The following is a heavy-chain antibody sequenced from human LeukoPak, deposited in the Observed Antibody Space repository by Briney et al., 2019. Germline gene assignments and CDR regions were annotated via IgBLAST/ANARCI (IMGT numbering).Heavy chain of an antibody. CDR1: GGSISSYY. Sequence: SETLSLTCTVSGGSISSYYWRWIRQPPGKGLEWIGYIYYSGSTNYNPSLKSRVTISVDTSKNQFSLKLSSVTAADTAVYYCARVEIVTKGFDDWGQGTLVTVSS. J-gene: IGHJ4*02. CDR2: IYYSGST. CDR3: ARVEIVTKGFDD. V-gene: IGHV4-59*01. D-gene: IGHD3-16*02.